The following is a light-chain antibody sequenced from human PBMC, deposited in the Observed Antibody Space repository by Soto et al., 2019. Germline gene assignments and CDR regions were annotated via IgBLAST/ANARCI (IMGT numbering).Light chain of an antibody. CDR3: QQSYSTPPRYT. Sequence: DIQMTQSPSSLSASVGDRVTITCRASQSISKSLTWYQQKPGRAPTLLISVASTLHSGVPSRFSGSGSGTDFTLTISSLQREDFATYYCQQSYSTPPRYTFGQGTKLEIK. J-gene: IGKJ2*01. V-gene: IGKV1-39*01. CDR1: QSISKS. CDR2: VAS.